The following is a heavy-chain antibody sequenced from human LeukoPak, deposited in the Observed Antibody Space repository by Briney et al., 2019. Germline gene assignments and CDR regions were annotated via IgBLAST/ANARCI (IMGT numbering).Heavy chain of an antibody. CDR2: IKQDGSEK. CDR3: ARARRNSSTKPYDALDI. CDR1: GFTFSSYW. V-gene: IGHV3-7*04. D-gene: IGHD6-13*01. J-gene: IGHJ3*02. Sequence: GGSLRLSCAASGFTFSSYWMSWVRQAPGKGLEWVANIKQDGSEKYYEDSVKGRFTISRDNAKNSLYLQMNSLRAEGTAVYYCARARRNSSTKPYDALDIWGQGTMVTVSS.